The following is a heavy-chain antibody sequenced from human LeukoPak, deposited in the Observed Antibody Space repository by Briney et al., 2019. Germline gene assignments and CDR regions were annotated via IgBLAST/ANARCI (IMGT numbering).Heavy chain of an antibody. J-gene: IGHJ6*02. CDR2: ISGSGGST. CDR1: GFTFSSYA. CDR3: AKEIGLGDYGMDV. D-gene: IGHD3-10*01. V-gene: IGHV3-23*01. Sequence: GGSLRLSCAASGFTFSSYAMRWVRQAPGKGLEWVSAISGSGGSTYYADSVKGRFTISRDNSKNTLYLQMNSLRAEDTAVYYYAKEIGLGDYGMDVWGQGTTVTVSS.